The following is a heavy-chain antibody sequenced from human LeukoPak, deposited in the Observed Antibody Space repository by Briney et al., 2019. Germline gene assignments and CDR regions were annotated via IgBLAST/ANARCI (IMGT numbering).Heavy chain of an antibody. D-gene: IGHD6-19*01. J-gene: IGHJ6*02. CDR1: GASISSYY. V-gene: IGHV4-59*01. Sequence: SETLSLTCAVSGASISSYYWSWIRLPPGKGLGWIGYISNSGTTNYNPSLKSRVTISVDTSKNEFSLKLTSVTAADTAVYYCARVNSNGYEYYYGMDVWGQGTTVTVSS. CDR2: ISNSGTT. CDR3: ARVNSNGYEYYYGMDV.